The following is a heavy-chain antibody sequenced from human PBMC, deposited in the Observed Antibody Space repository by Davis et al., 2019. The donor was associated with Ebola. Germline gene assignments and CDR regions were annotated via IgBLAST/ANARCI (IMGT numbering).Heavy chain of an antibody. CDR1: GFTFSSYS. Sequence: GESLKISCAASGFTFSSYSMNWVRQAPGKGLEWVSSISSSSSYIYYADSVKGRFTISRDNAKNSLYLQMNSLRAEDTAVYYCARDLEGYCSSTSCHLDYWGQGTLVTVSS. J-gene: IGHJ4*02. CDR3: ARDLEGYCSSTSCHLDY. D-gene: IGHD2-2*01. V-gene: IGHV3-21*01. CDR2: ISSSSSYI.